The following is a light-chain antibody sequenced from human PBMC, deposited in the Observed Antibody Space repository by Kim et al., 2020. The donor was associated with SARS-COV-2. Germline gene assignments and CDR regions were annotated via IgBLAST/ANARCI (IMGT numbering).Light chain of an antibody. CDR2: DSS. Sequence: SPGETGHPSCRASQSVNTRFLAWYQQKPGQAPRLLIYDSSSRATGIPDRFSGSGSGTDFTLTISRLEPEDFAVYYCQQYRTSSWTFGQGTKVDIK. CDR1: QSVNTRF. CDR3: QQYRTSSWT. V-gene: IGKV3-20*01. J-gene: IGKJ1*01.